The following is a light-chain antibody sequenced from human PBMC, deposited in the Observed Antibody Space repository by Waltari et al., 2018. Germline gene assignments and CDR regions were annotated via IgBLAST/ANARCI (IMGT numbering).Light chain of an antibody. V-gene: IGLV1-40*01. CDR2: GNT. CDR3: QSYDSSLSEGV. J-gene: IGLJ2*01. CDR1: SSNIGAGFD. Sequence: QSVLTQPPSVSGAPGQRVTISCTGSSSNIGAGFDVHWYPHLPGTAPKPLIYGNTNRPSGVPDRFSGSKSGTSASLAITGLQAEDEADYYCQSYDSSLSEGVFGGGTKLTVL.